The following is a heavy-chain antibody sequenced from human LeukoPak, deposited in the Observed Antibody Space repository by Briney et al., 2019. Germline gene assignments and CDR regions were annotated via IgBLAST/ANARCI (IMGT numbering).Heavy chain of an antibody. CDR3: VRGVPKTGYYYYYMDV. CDR1: GFTLSNYS. Sequence: GGSLRLSCAVSGFTLSNYSMNWVRQAPGKGLEWISYISGSGLTIHYADSVKGRFTISRDNAKNSLYLQMNSLRAEDTAVYYCVRGVPKTGYYYYYMDVWGKGTTVTVSS. V-gene: IGHV3-48*01. D-gene: IGHD3-9*01. J-gene: IGHJ6*03. CDR2: ISGSGLTI.